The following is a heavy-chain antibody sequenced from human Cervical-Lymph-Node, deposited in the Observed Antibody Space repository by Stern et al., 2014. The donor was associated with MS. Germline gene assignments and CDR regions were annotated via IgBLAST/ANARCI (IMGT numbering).Heavy chain of an antibody. Sequence: QVQLQESGPGLVKPSETLSLTCTVSGGSISGYYWSLIRQPPGQGLKLIGDIYYGWSTNNNPSFKSRVTISVDTSKNQFSLKVTSVTAADTAVYYCARNIQGRFDPWGQGTLVTVSS. D-gene: IGHD1-1*01. CDR1: GGSISGYY. CDR3: ARNIQGRFDP. V-gene: IGHV4-59*01. J-gene: IGHJ5*02. CDR2: IYYGWST.